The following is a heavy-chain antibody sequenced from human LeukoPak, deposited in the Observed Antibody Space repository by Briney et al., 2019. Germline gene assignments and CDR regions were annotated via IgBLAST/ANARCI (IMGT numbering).Heavy chain of an antibody. Sequence: ASVKVSCKASGYTFTGYHMHWVRQAPGQGLEWMGWINPNSGGTNYAQKFQGRVTMTRDTSISTAYMELSRLRSDDTAVYYCARVFSWGYYFDYWGQGTLVTVSS. J-gene: IGHJ4*02. CDR1: GYTFTGYH. CDR2: INPNSGGT. D-gene: IGHD7-27*01. V-gene: IGHV1-2*02. CDR3: ARVFSWGYYFDY.